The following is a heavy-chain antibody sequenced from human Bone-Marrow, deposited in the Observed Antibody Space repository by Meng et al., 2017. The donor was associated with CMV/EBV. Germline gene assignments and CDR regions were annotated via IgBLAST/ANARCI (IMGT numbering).Heavy chain of an antibody. CDR2: ISYEGSHK. V-gene: IGHV3-30-3*01. Sequence: GESLKISCAASEFTFSTCTMYWVRQAPGKGLEWVAVISYEGSHKYYADSGTGRFTISRDNSKNTLYLQMNSLRAEDTAVYYCARRYGGNSYYYGMDVWGQGTTVTVSS. CDR1: EFTFSTCT. J-gene: IGHJ6*02. D-gene: IGHD4-23*01. CDR3: ARRYGGNSYYYGMDV.